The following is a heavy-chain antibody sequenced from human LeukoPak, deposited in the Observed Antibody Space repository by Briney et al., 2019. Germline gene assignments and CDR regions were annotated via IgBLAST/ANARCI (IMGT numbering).Heavy chain of an antibody. CDR3: ARVERCYDFWSGYYARCFYS. V-gene: IGHV1-69*13. J-gene: IGHJ5*01. CDR2: IIPIFGTA. D-gene: IGHD3-3*01. Sequence: AVKVSCKASGGTLSSYAISWVRQAPGPGLEWMGGIIPIFGTANYAQKFQGRVTLPADESTSTAYMELSSLRSEDTAVYYGARVERCYDFWSGYYARCFYSWGQGTLVTVSS. CDR1: GGTLSSYA.